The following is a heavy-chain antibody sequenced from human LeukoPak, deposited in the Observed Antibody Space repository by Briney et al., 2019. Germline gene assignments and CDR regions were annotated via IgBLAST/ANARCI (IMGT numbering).Heavy chain of an antibody. D-gene: IGHD1-14*01. J-gene: IGHJ4*02. CDR3: AKVASRHGIAHFDY. V-gene: IGHV3-23*01. CDR2: ISGSGDST. Sequence: GGSLRLSCAASGFTFSTYAMSWVRQAPGKGLEWVSTISGSGDSTYYADSVKGRFTISRDNPKNTLYLQMNSLRAEDTAVYYCAKVASRHGIAHFDYWGQGTLVTVSS. CDR1: GFTFSTYA.